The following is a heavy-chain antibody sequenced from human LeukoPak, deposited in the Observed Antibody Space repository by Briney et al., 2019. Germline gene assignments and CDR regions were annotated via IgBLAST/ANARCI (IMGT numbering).Heavy chain of an antibody. CDR2: IKTDGSEK. J-gene: IGHJ5*02. V-gene: IGHV3-7*01. D-gene: IGHD6-19*01. CDR1: GFIYSDYW. Sequence: PGGSLRLSCAASGFIYSDYWMSWVRQAPGKGLEWVANIKTDGSEKYYVDSVKGRFTISRDNAKNSLYLQMSSLGAEDTAVYYCARGGWRRDPWGQGTLVTVSS. CDR3: ARGGWRRDP.